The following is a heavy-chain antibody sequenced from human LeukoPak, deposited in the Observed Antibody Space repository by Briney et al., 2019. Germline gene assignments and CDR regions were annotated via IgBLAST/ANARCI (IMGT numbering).Heavy chain of an antibody. Sequence: GGSLRLSCAASGFTFSSYSMNWVRQAPGKGLVWVSRINSDGSSTSYADSVKGRFTISRDNAKNSLYLDMNRLRAEDTAVYYCASNRVAGWLDPWGQGTLVTVSS. D-gene: IGHD1-14*01. J-gene: IGHJ5*02. CDR2: INSDGSST. V-gene: IGHV3-74*01. CDR3: ASNRVAGWLDP. CDR1: GFTFSSYS.